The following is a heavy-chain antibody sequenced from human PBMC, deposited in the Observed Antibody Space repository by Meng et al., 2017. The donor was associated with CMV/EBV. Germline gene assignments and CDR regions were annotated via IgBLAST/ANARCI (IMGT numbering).Heavy chain of an antibody. CDR2: ISSSGSTI. CDR1: GFTFSNYA. J-gene: IGHJ6*02. CDR3: AREDDILTGDYYYYYGMDV. V-gene: IGHV3-11*04. Sequence: GGSLRLSCAASGFTFSNYAMSWIRQAPGKGLEWVSYISSSGSTIYYADSVKGRFTISRDNAKNSLYLQMNSLRAEDTAVYYCAREDDILTGDYYYYYGMDVWGQGTTVTVSS. D-gene: IGHD3-9*01.